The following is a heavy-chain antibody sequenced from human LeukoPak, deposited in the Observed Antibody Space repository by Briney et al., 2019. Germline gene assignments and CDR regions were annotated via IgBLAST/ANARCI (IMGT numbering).Heavy chain of an antibody. J-gene: IGHJ5*02. V-gene: IGHV4-34*01. CDR3: AREGYDFWSGYYHSFWFDP. CDR2: INHSGST. D-gene: IGHD3-3*01. CDR1: GGSLSGYY. Sequence: SETLSLTCAVYGGSLSGYYWSWIRQPPGKGLEWLGEINHSGSTNYNPSLKSRVTISVDTSKNQFSLKLSSVTAADTAVYYCAREGYDFWSGYYHSFWFDPWGQGTLVTVSS.